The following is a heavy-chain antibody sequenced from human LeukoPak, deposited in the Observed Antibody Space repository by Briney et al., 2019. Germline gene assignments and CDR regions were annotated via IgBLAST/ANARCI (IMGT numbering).Heavy chain of an antibody. CDR3: ARLCAGGSGSYYLDAFDI. CDR1: GFTFSSYG. D-gene: IGHD3-10*01. CDR2: ISYDGSNK. V-gene: IGHV3-30*03. J-gene: IGHJ3*02. Sequence: PGGSLRLSCAASGFTFSSYGMHWVRQAPGKGLGWVAIISYDGSNKYYADSVKGRFTISRDNSKNTLYLQMNSPRAEDTAVYYCARLCAGGSGSYYLDAFDIWGQGTMVTVSS.